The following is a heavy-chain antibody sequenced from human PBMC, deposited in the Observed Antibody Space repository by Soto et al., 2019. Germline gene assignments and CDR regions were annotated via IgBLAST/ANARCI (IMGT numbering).Heavy chain of an antibody. CDR3: AKALWFGESSHYFDY. V-gene: IGHV3-23*01. D-gene: IGHD3-10*01. CDR2: IGSSGGAI. J-gene: IGHJ4*02. Sequence: EVQLLESGGGLVQVGGSLRLSCVGSGFGFDSYAMSWVRQAPGKGLEWVSGIGSSGGAIVYADSVRGRFTISRDNSRNALYLHMNSLRAGDMAVYYCAKALWFGESSHYFDYWGQGTLVTVSS. CDR1: GFGFDSYA.